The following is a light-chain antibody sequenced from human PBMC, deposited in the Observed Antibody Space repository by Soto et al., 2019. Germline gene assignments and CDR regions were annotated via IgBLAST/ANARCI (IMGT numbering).Light chain of an antibody. Sequence: EVVLTQSPGTLSLSPGERVTLSCRASQSVSSTYLAWYQQKPGQAPRLLIYGVSSRATGIPDRFSGSGSGTDVTLTISRLEPEDFEVYYCQQYGSSRWKFGKGTKVDI. CDR3: QQYGSSRWK. CDR2: GVS. V-gene: IGKV3-20*01. CDR1: QSVSSTY. J-gene: IGKJ1*01.